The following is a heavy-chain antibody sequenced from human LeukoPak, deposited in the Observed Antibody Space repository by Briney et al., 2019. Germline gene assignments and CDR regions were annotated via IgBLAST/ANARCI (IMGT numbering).Heavy chain of an antibody. CDR3: ATASRGGLDYYYMDV. J-gene: IGHJ6*03. CDR2: INHSGST. D-gene: IGHD2-2*01. V-gene: IGHV4-34*01. Sequence: SETLSLTCAVYGGSFSGYYWSWIRQPPGKGLEWIGEINHSGSTNYNPSLKSRVTLSVDTSKNQFSLKLSSVTAADTAVYYCATASRGGLDYYYMDVWGKGTTVTVSS. CDR1: GGSFSGYY.